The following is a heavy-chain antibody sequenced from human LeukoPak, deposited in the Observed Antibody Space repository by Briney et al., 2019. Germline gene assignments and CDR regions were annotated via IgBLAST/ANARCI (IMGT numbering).Heavy chain of an antibody. D-gene: IGHD3-22*01. CDR2: ISGSGGST. CDR1: GFTFGSYA. CDR3: AKGFLRGYPYYMDV. V-gene: IGHV3-23*01. Sequence: GGSLRLSCAASGFTFGSYAMSWVRQAPGKGLEWVSAISGSGGSTYYADSVKGRFTISRDNSKNTLYLQMNSLRAEDTAVYYCAKGFLRGYPYYMDVWGKGTTVTVSS. J-gene: IGHJ6*03.